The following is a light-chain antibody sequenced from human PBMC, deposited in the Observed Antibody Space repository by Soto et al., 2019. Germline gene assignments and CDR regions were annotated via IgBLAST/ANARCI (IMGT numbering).Light chain of an antibody. Sequence: EMLLTQSPGTLSLSRGDRASLSCRAIQSVSSSYLAWYQQKPGQAPRLLIYGAFYRATGIPARFSGSGSGTDFTLTISSLEPEDFAVYYCQQRSNWPPSTFGQGTRLEIK. J-gene: IGKJ5*01. V-gene: IGKV3D-20*02. CDR2: GAF. CDR3: QQRSNWPPST. CDR1: QSVSSSY.